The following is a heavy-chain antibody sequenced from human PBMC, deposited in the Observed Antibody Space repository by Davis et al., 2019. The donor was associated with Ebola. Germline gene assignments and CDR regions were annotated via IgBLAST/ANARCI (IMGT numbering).Heavy chain of an antibody. D-gene: IGHD7-27*01. J-gene: IGHJ4*02. V-gene: IGHV4-59*01. CDR1: GDSISSYY. CDR2: IYSSGST. CDR3: GRDYWGSVDY. Sequence: MPSETLSLTCTVSGDSISSYYWSWIRQPPGKGLEWIGYIYSSGSTVYNPSLKTRLTMSVDTSKNQFSLKLSSVTAADTAVYYCGRDYWGSVDYWGQGTLVTVSS.